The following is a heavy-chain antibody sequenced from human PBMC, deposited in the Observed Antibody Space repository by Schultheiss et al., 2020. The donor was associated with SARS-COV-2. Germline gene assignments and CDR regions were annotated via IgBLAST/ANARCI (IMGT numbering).Heavy chain of an antibody. Sequence: GGSLRLSCAASGFSFSPYWMSWVRQAPGKGLEWVANIKQDGTEKYYVDSVKGRVTISRDNAMNSLYLQMNSLTAEDTAVYYCARARWLQGGNYFDYWGQGTLVTVSS. CDR2: IKQDGTEK. V-gene: IGHV3-7*01. J-gene: IGHJ4*02. D-gene: IGHD5-24*01. CDR3: ARARWLQGGNYFDY. CDR1: GFSFSPYW.